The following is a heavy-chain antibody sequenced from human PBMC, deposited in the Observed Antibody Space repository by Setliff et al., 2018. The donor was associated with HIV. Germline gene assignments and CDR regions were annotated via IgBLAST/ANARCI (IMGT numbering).Heavy chain of an antibody. V-gene: IGHV4-59*01. J-gene: IGHJ5*02. Sequence: TSETLSLTCTVSGAPISSYYWSWIRQPPEKGLEWIGYIYYSGSTNYNPSLKSRVTISVDTSKTQFSLNLSSVTAADTAVYYCARGFREYYDSSGYFLNWFDPWGQGTLVTVSS. CDR1: GAPISSYY. D-gene: IGHD3-22*01. CDR2: IYYSGST. CDR3: ARGFREYYDSSGYFLNWFDP.